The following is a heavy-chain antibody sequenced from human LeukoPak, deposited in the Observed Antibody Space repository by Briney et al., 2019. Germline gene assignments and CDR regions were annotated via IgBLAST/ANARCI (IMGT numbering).Heavy chain of an antibody. CDR2: ISAYNGNT. V-gene: IGHV1-18*01. CDR1: GYTFTSYG. Sequence: ASVKVSCKASGYTFTSYGISWVRQAPGQGLEWMGWISAYNGNTNYAQKLQGRVTMTTDTSTSTAYMELRSLRSDDTAVYYCARDLYSSSTTSWFDPWGQGTLVTVSS. CDR3: ARDLYSSSTTSWFDP. J-gene: IGHJ5*02. D-gene: IGHD6-6*01.